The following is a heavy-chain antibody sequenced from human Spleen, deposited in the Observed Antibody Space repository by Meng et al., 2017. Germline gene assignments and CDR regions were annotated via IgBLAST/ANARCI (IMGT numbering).Heavy chain of an antibody. CDR3: VWTSGWVKTAFDP. CDR2: IGHSRIT. J-gene: IGHJ5*02. Sequence: QPQLQESGAALVKPVEALSLTRSVPGGSIITSGYYWGWIRQPPGKGVEWIGSIGHSRITFYTPSLKSRVTVSIDTSKSQFSLKLTSVSAADTAVYYFVWTSGWVKTAFDPWGHVTLVTVSS. D-gene: IGHD6-19*01. V-gene: IGHV4-39*01. CDR1: GGSIITSGYY.